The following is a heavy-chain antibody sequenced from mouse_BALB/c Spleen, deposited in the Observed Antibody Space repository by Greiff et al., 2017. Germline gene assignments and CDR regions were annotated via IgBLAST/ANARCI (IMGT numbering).Heavy chain of an antibody. Sequence: EVMLVESGGGLVQPGGSLKLSCAASGFTFSSYTMSWVRQTPEKRLEWVAYISNGGGSTYYPDTVKGRFTISRDNAKNTLYLQMSSLKSEDTAMYYCASAYGYDERCAYWGQGTLVTVSA. J-gene: IGHJ3*01. CDR2: ISNGGGST. D-gene: IGHD2-2*01. V-gene: IGHV5-12-2*01. CDR1: GFTFSSYT. CDR3: ASAYGYDERCAY.